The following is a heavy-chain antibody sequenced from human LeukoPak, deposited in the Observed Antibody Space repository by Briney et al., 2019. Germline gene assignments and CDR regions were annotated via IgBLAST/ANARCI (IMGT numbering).Heavy chain of an antibody. CDR2: IYYSGST. D-gene: IGHD3-22*01. Sequence: PSETLSLTCTVSGGSISSYYWSWIRQPPGKGLEWIGYIYYSGSTNYNPSLKSRVTISVDTSKNQFSLKLSSVTAADTAVYYCARDVNYYHSSTERPVDAFDIWGQGTMVTVSS. CDR3: ARDVNYYHSSTERPVDAFDI. CDR1: GGSISSYY. V-gene: IGHV4-59*01. J-gene: IGHJ3*02.